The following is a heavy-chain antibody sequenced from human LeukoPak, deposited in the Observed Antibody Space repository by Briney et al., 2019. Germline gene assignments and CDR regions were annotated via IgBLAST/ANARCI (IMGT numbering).Heavy chain of an antibody. Sequence: PGGSLRLSCAASGFTFSSNSMNWVRQAPGKGLEWVSSISTSSIYIYYADSVKGRFTISRDNAKNSLYLQMDSLRDEDTAVYYCAREEDVLLMIGGAFDIWGQGTMVTVSS. V-gene: IGHV3-21*01. CDR2: ISTSSIYI. CDR1: GFTFSSNS. J-gene: IGHJ3*02. CDR3: AREEDVLLMIGGAFDI. D-gene: IGHD3-10*01.